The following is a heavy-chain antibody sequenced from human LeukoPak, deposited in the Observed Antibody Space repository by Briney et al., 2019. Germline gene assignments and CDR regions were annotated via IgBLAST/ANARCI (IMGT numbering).Heavy chain of an antibody. D-gene: IGHD6-25*01. CDR3: THPAYYYNVDV. Sequence: PGGSLRLSCSASGLTFSVSAIHWVRQASGKGLEWVGRIKTKADNYATAYAASVKGRFTISRDDSTNTAHLQMNSLKTGDTAVYYCTHPAYYYNVDVWGKGTTVTVSS. J-gene: IGHJ6*04. CDR2: IKTKADNYAT. V-gene: IGHV3-73*01. CDR1: GLTFSVSA.